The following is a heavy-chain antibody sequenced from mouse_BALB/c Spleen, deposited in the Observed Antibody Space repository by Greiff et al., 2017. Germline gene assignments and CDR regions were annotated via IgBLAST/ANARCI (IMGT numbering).Heavy chain of an antibody. CDR3: ARWGLWYGNH. V-gene: IGHV1-7*01. CDR2: INPSTGYT. Sequence: QVQLKQSGAELVKPGASVKMSCKASGYTFTSYWMHWVKQRPGQGLEWIGYINPSTGYTEYNQKFKDKATLTADKSSSTAYMQLSSLTSEDSAVYCCARWGLWYGNHWGQGTLVTGSA. CDR1: GYTFTSYW. J-gene: IGHJ3*01. D-gene: IGHD2-10*02.